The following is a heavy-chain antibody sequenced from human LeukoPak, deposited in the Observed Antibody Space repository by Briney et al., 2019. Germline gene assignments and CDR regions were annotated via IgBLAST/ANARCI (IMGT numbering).Heavy chain of an antibody. V-gene: IGHV3-30-3*01. Sequence: PGGSLRLSCAASGFTFSSYAMHWVRQAPGKGLEWVAVISYDGSNKYYADSVKGRFTISRDNSKNTLYLQMNSLRAEDTAVYYCAREEAHYYDSSGLNCAFDIWGQGTMVIVSS. J-gene: IGHJ3*02. CDR1: GFTFSSYA. CDR2: ISYDGSNK. D-gene: IGHD3-22*01. CDR3: AREEAHYYDSSGLNCAFDI.